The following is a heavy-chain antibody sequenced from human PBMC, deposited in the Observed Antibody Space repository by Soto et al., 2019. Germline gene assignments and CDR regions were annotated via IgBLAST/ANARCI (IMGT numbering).Heavy chain of an antibody. CDR2: ISSSSSYI. Sequence: SGFTFSSYSMNWVRQAPGKGLEWVSSISSSSSYIYYADSVKGRFTISRDNAKNSLYLQMNSSVTAADTAVYYCARQDLSGYSYGSRKYDYWGQGTLVTVSS. J-gene: IGHJ4*02. V-gene: IGHV3-21*01. D-gene: IGHD5-18*01. CDR3: ARQDLSGYSYGSRKYDY. CDR1: GFTFSSYS.